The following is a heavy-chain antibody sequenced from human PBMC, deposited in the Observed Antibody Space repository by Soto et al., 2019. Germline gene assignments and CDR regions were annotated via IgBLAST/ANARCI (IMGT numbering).Heavy chain of an antibody. CDR1: GGSVSSGSYY. CDR3: ARAGYSGFNWSPSI. V-gene: IGHV4-61*01. D-gene: IGHD1-26*01. J-gene: IGHJ4*01. Sequence: KSSETLSLTCTVSGGSVSSGSYYWSWIRQPPGKGLEWIGYIYYSGSTNYNPSLKSRVTISVDTSKNQFSLKLSSVTAADTAVYYCARAGYSGFNWSPSIWGHGTLVTVSS. CDR2: IYYSGST.